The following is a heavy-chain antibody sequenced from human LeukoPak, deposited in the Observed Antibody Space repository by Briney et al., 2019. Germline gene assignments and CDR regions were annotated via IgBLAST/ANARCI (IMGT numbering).Heavy chain of an antibody. CDR3: AKDLGRFGDHGMEV. D-gene: IGHD3-10*01. Sequence: GGSLRLSCAASSFNSSSYGMHWVRQAPGKGLEGVAVISYDGSNKYYADSVKGRFTIARDNSKNTVYLQMDSLRAEDTAFYYCAKDLGRFGDHGMEVWGQGTTVTVSS. CDR2: ISYDGSNK. V-gene: IGHV3-30*18. J-gene: IGHJ6*02. CDR1: SFNSSSYG.